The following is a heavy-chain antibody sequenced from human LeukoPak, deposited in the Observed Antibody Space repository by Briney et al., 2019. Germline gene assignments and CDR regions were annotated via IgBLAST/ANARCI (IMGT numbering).Heavy chain of an antibody. CDR2: IYPSDSDT. V-gene: IGHV5-51*01. Sequence: GESLKISCKGSGDIFSSYWIAWVRQMPGKGLEWMGVIYPSDSDTRYSPSFQGQVTFSADKSISTAYLQWSSLKASDTAVYYCAQVPGVDYFYYRMDVWGQGTTVTVSS. CDR3: AQVPGVDYFYYRMDV. J-gene: IGHJ6*02. D-gene: IGHD2-2*01. CDR1: GDIFSSYW.